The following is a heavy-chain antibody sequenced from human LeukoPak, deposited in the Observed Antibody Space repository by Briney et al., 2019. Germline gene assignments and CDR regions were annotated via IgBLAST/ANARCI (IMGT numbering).Heavy chain of an antibody. CDR3: ARKGGTFDY. D-gene: IGHD3-16*01. Sequence: PSETLSLTCTVSNGSVINYYWSWIRQPPGKTLEWIGYIYYNGLTNYNPSLKSRVAISVDTSKNQFSLKLNSVTAADTAVYYCARKGGTFDYWGQGTLVTVSS. CDR2: IYYNGLT. V-gene: IGHV4-59*02. J-gene: IGHJ4*02. CDR1: NGSVINYY.